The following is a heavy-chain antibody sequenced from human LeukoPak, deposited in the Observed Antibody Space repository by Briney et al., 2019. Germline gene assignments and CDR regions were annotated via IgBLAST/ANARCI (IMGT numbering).Heavy chain of an antibody. J-gene: IGHJ4*02. CDR1: GYTFTGYY. V-gene: IGHV1-2*02. CDR3: ARVTYDSSGPFVY. CDR2: INPNSGGT. D-gene: IGHD3-22*01. Sequence: ASVKVSCKASGYTFTGYYMHWVRQAPGQGLEWMGWINPNSGGTNYAQKFQGRVTMTRDTSISTACMELSRLRSDDTAVYYCARVTYDSSGPFVYWGQGTLVTVSS.